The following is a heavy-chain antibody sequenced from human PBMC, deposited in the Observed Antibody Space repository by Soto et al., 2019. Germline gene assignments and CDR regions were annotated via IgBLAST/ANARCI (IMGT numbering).Heavy chain of an antibody. CDR1: GFTFSSYA. V-gene: IGHV3-23*01. J-gene: IGHJ4*02. CDR3: AKDYYLDY. Sequence: GGSLRLSCAASGFTFSSYAMIWVRQAPVNGLEFVSAISGIFGSTYYADSVKGRFTISRYNSKNTLYLQMNSLRAEYTAVYYCAKDYYLDYWGQGTLVTVSS. CDR2: ISGIFGST.